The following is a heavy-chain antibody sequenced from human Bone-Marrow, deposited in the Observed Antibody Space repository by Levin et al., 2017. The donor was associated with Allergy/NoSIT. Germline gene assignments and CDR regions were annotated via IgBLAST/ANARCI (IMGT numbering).Heavy chain of an antibody. V-gene: IGHV3-9*01. CDR3: AKGLAAAGTNAKGQETYNWFDP. CDR1: GFTFDDYA. D-gene: IGHD6-13*01. Sequence: PGGSLRLSCAASGFTFDDYAMHWVRQAPGKGLEWVSGISWNSGSIGYADSVKGRFTISRDNAKNSLYLQMNSLRAEDTALYYCAKGLAAAGTNAKGQETYNWFDPWGQGTLVTVSS. CDR2: ISWNSGSI. J-gene: IGHJ5*02.